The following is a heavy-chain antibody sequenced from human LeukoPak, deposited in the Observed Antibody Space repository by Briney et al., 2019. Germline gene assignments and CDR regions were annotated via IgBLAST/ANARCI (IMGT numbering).Heavy chain of an antibody. J-gene: IGHJ6*02. CDR1: GGSISSGTYY. Sequence: SETLSLTCTVSGGSISSGTYYWSWFRQPAGKGLEWIGRIYTSGSTNYNPSLKSRVTISVDTSKNQFSLKLSSVTAADTAVYYCARLRGYSGYDSPWYYYGMDVWGQGTTVTVSS. CDR3: ARLRGYSGYDSPWYYYGMDV. D-gene: IGHD5-12*01. V-gene: IGHV4-61*02. CDR2: IYTSGST.